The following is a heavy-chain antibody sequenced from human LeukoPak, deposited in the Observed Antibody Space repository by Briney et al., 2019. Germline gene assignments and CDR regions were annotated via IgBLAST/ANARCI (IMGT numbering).Heavy chain of an antibody. CDR1: GFTFSSYG. CDR3: ARDSSRYSSSWYEGYGMDV. V-gene: IGHV3-33*01. D-gene: IGHD6-13*01. CDR2: IWYDGSNK. Sequence: PGRSLRLSCAASGFTFSSYGMHWVRQAPGKGLEWVAVIWYDGSNKYYADSVKGRFTISRDNSKNTLYLQMNSLRAEDTAVYYCARDSSRYSSSWYEGYGMDVWGQGTTVTVSS. J-gene: IGHJ6*02.